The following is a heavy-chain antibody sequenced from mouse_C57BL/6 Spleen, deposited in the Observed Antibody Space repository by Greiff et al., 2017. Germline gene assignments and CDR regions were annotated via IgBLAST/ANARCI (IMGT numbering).Heavy chain of an antibody. D-gene: IGHD3-2*02. J-gene: IGHJ4*01. CDR1: GYTFTSYW. Sequence: VQLVESGAELARPGASVKLSCKASGYTFTSYWMHWVKQRPGQGLEWIGMIHPNSGSTNYNEKFKSKATLTVDKSSSTAYMQLSSLTSEDSAVYYCARSGYAMDYWGQGTSVTVSS. CDR3: ARSGYAMDY. CDR2: IHPNSGST. V-gene: IGHV1-64*01.